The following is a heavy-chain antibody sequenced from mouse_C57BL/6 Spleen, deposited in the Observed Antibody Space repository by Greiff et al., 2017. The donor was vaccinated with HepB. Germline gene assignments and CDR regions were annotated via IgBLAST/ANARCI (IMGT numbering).Heavy chain of an antibody. D-gene: IGHD3-1*01. CDR3: ARSGKHYAMDY. J-gene: IGHJ4*01. CDR1: GYTFTDYY. Sequence: VQLQESGAELVRPGASVKLSCKASGYTFTDYYINWVKQRPGQGLEWIARIYPGSGNTYYNEKFKGKATLTAEKSSSTAYMQLSSLTSEDSAVYFCARSGKHYAMDYWGQGTSVTVSS. CDR2: IYPGSGNT. V-gene: IGHV1-76*01.